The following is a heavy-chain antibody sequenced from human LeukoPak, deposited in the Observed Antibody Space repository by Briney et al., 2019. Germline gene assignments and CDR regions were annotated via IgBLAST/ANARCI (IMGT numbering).Heavy chain of an antibody. J-gene: IGHJ4*02. Sequence: GGSLRLSCAASGFTFSRYWMHWVRQAPGKGLVWVSRIDSGVSSTIYADSVKGRFTISRDNAKNTLYLQMSSLRAEDTAVYYCTRGRYYFDSWGQGTLVTVSS. CDR1: GFTFSRYW. D-gene: IGHD4-17*01. CDR3: TRGRYYFDS. V-gene: IGHV3-74*01. CDR2: IDSGVSST.